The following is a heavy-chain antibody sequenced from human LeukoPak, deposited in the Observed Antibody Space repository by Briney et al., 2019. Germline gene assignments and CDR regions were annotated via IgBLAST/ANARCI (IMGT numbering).Heavy chain of an antibody. J-gene: IGHJ4*02. CDR1: GYTFTGYY. V-gene: IGHV1-2*02. CDR2: INPNSGGT. CDR3: ARDLGEGRSYSDYFDY. Sequence: ASVKVSCKASGYTFTGYYMHWVRQAPGQGLKWMGWINPNSGGTNYAQKFQGRVTMTRDTSISTAYMELSRLRSDDTAVYYSARDLGEGRSYSDYFDYWGQGTLVTVSS. D-gene: IGHD1-26*01.